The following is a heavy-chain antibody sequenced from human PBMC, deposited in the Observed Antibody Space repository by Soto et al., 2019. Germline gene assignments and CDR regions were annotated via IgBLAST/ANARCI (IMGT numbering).Heavy chain of an antibody. V-gene: IGHV2-26*01. CDR2: IFSTDEK. CDR3: ARIQTSAGAFTWFDP. Sequence: DLEWLGHIFSTDEKSYRPSLESRLTISTDASKNQVVLTLTNMKPVDTGTYFCARIQTSAGAFTWFDPWGQGTRVTVSS. J-gene: IGHJ5*02. D-gene: IGHD6-19*01.